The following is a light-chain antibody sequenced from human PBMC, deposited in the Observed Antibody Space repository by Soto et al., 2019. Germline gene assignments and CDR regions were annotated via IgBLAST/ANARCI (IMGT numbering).Light chain of an antibody. Sequence: EVVMTQSPATLSVSQGQRATLSCRASQSVSSNLAWYQQKPGQAPRLLIYGASTRSTGIPARFSGSGSGTEFTLTISSLQSEDFAVYYCQQYNNWPPITFGQGTRLEIK. CDR2: GAS. CDR3: QQYNNWPPIT. J-gene: IGKJ5*01. V-gene: IGKV3-15*01. CDR1: QSVSSN.